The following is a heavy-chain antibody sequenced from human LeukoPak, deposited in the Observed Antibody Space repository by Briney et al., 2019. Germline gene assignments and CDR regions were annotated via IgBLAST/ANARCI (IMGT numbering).Heavy chain of an antibody. CDR2: ISSRSSYI. D-gene: IGHD3-3*01. CDR1: GFTFSSYS. Sequence: PGGSLRLSCAASGFTFSSYSMNWVRQAPGKGLEWVSSISSRSSYIYYADSVKGRFTISRDNAKNSLYLQMNSLRAEDTAVYYCARDRGYDFWSGYSPDAFDIWGQGAMVTVSS. CDR3: ARDRGYDFWSGYSPDAFDI. V-gene: IGHV3-21*01. J-gene: IGHJ3*02.